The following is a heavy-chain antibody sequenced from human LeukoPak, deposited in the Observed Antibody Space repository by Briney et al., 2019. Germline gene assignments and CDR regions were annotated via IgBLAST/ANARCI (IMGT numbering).Heavy chain of an antibody. J-gene: IGHJ6*02. CDR3: ARGGALSGSYWGNYYYYGMDV. CDR1: GFTFSDHY. CDR2: ISSSGSTI. Sequence: GGSLRLSCAASGFTFSDHYMSWIRQAPGKGLEWVSYISSSGSTIYYADSVKGRFTISRDNAKNSLYLQMNSLRAEDTAVYYCARGGALSGSYWGNYYYYGMDVWGQGTTVTVSS. D-gene: IGHD1-26*01. V-gene: IGHV3-11*01.